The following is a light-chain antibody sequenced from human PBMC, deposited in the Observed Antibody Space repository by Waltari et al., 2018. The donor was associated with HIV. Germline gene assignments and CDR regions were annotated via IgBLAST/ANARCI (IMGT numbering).Light chain of an antibody. Sequence: QSALTQPASVSGSPGQSITISCTGTSSDVGGYNFVSWYQLLPGRAPKLRIYEVSNRPSGVSNRFAGCKSGNTASLTISGLQPEDEADYYGSSFASGTSNVFGGGTKLTVL. CDR3: SSFASGTSNV. CDR1: SSDVGGYNF. J-gene: IGLJ2*01. CDR2: EVS. V-gene: IGLV2-14*01.